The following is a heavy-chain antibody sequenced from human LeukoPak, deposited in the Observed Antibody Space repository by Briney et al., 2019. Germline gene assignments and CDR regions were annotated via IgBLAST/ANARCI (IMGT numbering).Heavy chain of an antibody. V-gene: IGHV4-61*02. CDR1: GGSISSGTYF. D-gene: IGHD5-24*01. J-gene: IGHJ4*02. CDR3: ARGVVEMATSWGY. Sequence: SETLSLTCPVSGGSISSGTYFWSWIRQPAGKGLEWIGRIHTSGSTNYSPSLRSRVTISVDTSKDQFALNLSSVTAADTAVYYCARGVVEMATSWGYWGQGTLVTVSS. CDR2: IHTSGST.